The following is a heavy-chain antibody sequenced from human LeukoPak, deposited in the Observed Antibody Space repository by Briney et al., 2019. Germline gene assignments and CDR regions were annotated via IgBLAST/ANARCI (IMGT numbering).Heavy chain of an antibody. CDR2: ISSSSSYI. Sequence: GGSLRLSCAASGFTFSSYGMHWVRQAPGKGLEWVSSISSSSSYIYYADSVKGRFTISRDNAKNSLYLQMNSLRAEDTAVYYCASNQDLFPFDYWGQGTLVTVSS. CDR1: GFTFSSYG. CDR3: ASNQDLFPFDY. D-gene: IGHD1-14*01. V-gene: IGHV3-21*01. J-gene: IGHJ4*02.